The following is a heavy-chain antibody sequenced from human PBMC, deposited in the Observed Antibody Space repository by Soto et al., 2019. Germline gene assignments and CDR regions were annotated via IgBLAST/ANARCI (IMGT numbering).Heavy chain of an antibody. CDR1: GYTFTSYS. J-gene: IGHJ4*02. Sequence: QVQLVQSGAEVKKPGASVKVSCKASGYTFTSYSISWVRQAPGQGLEWMGWISAYNGNTNYAQMPQXRXTLXTDTSTNTAYMELRSLRSDDTAVYYCARDAPPADYWGQGTLVTVSS. CDR2: ISAYNGNT. CDR3: ARDAPPADY. V-gene: IGHV1-18*04.